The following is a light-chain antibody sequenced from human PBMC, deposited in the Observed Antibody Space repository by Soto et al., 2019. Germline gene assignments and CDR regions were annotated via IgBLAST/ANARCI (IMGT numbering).Light chain of an antibody. V-gene: IGLV2-14*01. CDR3: DSYTSSRAYV. CDR2: EVS. Sequence: QSALTQHASVSGSPGQSITISCTGTSSDVGGYNYVSWYQQQAGKAPKLIIHEVSNRPSGVSNRFSGSKSGNTASLTISGLQAEDEADYYCDSYTSSRAYVFGIGTKLTVL. J-gene: IGLJ1*01. CDR1: SSDVGGYNY.